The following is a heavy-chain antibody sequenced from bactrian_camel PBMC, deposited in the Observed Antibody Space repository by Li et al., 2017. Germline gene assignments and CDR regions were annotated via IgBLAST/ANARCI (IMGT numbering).Heavy chain of an antibody. Sequence: HVQLVESGGGSVEAGGSLRLSCVVSGYTYSSICMAWFRQAPGKDREGVASIDTDGGATYEDSVKGRFTISRDNVKNTLYLQMNSLKPEDTAIYYCAVCGSKASIAMAEAFLAADFAYWGQGTQVTVSS. D-gene: IGHD4*01. J-gene: IGHJ6*01. CDR1: GYTYSSIC. V-gene: IGHV3S53*01. CDR3: AVCGSKASIAMAEAFLAADFAY. CDR2: IDTDGGA.